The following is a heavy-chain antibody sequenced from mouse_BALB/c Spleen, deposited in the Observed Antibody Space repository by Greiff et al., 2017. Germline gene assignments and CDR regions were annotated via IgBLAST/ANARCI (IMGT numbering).Heavy chain of an antibody. V-gene: IGHV5-9-4*01. CDR2: ISSGGSYT. J-gene: IGHJ3*01. CDR1: GFTFSSYA. CDR3: ARDYGKGFAY. D-gene: IGHD2-1*01. Sequence: EVMLVESGGGLVKPGGSLKLSCAASGFTFSSYAMSWVRQSPEKRLEWVAEISSGGSYTYYPDTVTGRFTISRDNAKNTLYLEMSSLRSEDTAMYYCARDYGKGFAYWGQGTLVTVSA.